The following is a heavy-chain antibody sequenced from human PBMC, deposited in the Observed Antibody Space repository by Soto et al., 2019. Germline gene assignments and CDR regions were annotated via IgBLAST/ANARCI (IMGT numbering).Heavy chain of an antibody. CDR2: ISYDGDNK. Sequence: PGGSLRLSCTPSGFTFRNYGLVWVRQAPGKGLEWVALISYDGDNKYYPDSARGRFTVSRDNFNNMLFLQMDSLTPEDTAVYYCAKKIMGYAAHSDALGVWGQGTTVPVSS. D-gene: IGHD5-12*01. V-gene: IGHV3-30*18. CDR3: AKKIMGYAAHSDALGV. CDR1: GFTFRNYG. J-gene: IGHJ6*02.